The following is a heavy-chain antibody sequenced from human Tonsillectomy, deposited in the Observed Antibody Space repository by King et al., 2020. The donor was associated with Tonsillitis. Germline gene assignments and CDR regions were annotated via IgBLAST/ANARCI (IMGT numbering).Heavy chain of an antibody. CDR2: INPNSGGT. CDR1: GYSFTDYY. J-gene: IGHJ3*02. D-gene: IGHD3-22*01. V-gene: IGHV1-2*02. CDR3: ARDIDPYYYGSSGYDEAFDI. Sequence: VQLVESGAEVKKPGASVKVSCKASGYSFTDYYIHWVRQAPGQGLDWMGWINPNSGGTNSAQKFQGRVTMTRDMSISTAYMELRRLRSDDTAVYYCARDIDPYYYGSSGYDEAFDIWGQGTMVTVSS.